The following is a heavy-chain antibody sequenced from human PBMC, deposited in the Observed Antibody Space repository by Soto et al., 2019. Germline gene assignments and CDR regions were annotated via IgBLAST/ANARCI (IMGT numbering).Heavy chain of an antibody. V-gene: IGHV4-39*01. Sequence: ETLSLTCTVSGDSISSNIYYWGWIRQPPGKGLQWIGSIFYSGTTHYDPSLKSRVTISVDTSKNQFSLKLNSVTAADTAVYYCARQGTQRLSAYLAWFDPRGQGTLVTVSS. CDR1: GDSISSNIYY. J-gene: IGHJ5*02. CDR2: IFYSGTT. CDR3: ARQGTQRLSAYLAWFDP. D-gene: IGHD3-22*01.